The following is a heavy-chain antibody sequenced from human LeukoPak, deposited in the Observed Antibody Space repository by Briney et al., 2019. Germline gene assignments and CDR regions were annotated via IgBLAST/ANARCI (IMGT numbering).Heavy chain of an antibody. D-gene: IGHD4-23*01. J-gene: IGHJ4*02. CDR3: AGMGPSGNY. CDR2: FDPQSGER. V-gene: IGHV1-24*01. Sequence: GASVKVSCKVSGYSLTELTMHWVRQAPGQGLEWMGGFDPQSGERVYSQKYQGRLTVTDDTSTDTAKMELSSLRSEDTAMYYCAGMGPSGNYWGRGTLVIVSS. CDR1: GYSLTELT.